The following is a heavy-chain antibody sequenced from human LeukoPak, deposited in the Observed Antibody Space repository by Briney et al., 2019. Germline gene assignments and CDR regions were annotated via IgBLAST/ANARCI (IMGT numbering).Heavy chain of an antibody. CDR3: ARGILWFGELSSLGY. CDR1: GYTFPNYA. D-gene: IGHD3-10*01. J-gene: IGHJ4*02. Sequence: GASVKVSCQASGYTFPNYAIHWVRQAPGHRLEWMGWINAVNGNTRYSQKFQGRVTITIDTSASTAYMELGSRRSEDTAVYYCARGILWFGELSSLGYWGQGTLVTVSS. CDR2: INAVNGNT. V-gene: IGHV1-3*01.